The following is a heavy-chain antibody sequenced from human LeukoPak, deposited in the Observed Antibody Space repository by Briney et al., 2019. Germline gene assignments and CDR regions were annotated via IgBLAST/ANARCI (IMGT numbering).Heavy chain of an antibody. V-gene: IGHV3-9*01. CDR2: ISWNSGSI. CDR3: AKDSPVPGYSSSWYFGYYGMDV. CDR1: GFTFSSYA. Sequence: GRSLRLSCAASGFTFSSYAMHWVRQAPGKGLEWVSGISWNSGSIGYADSVKGRFTISRDNAKNSLYLQMNSLRAEDTALYYCAKDSPVPGYSSSWYFGYYGMDVWGQGTTVTVSS. D-gene: IGHD6-13*01. J-gene: IGHJ6*02.